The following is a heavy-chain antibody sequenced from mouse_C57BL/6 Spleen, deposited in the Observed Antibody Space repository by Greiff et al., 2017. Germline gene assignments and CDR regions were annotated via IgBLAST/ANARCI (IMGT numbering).Heavy chain of an antibody. CDR2: IYPGNSDT. V-gene: IGHV1-5*01. D-gene: IGHD1-1*01. CDR1: GYTFTSYW. CDR3: TRSDYYGTSVAY. J-gene: IGHJ3*01. Sequence: VQLQQSGTVLARPGASVKMSCKTSGYTFTSYWMHWVKQRPGQGLEWIGAIYPGNSDTSYNQKFKGKAKLTAVTSASTAYMELSSLTNEDSAVYYCTRSDYYGTSVAYWGQGTLVTVSA.